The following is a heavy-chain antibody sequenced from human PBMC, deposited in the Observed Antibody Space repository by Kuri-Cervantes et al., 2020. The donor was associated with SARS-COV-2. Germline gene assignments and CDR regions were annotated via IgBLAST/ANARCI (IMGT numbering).Heavy chain of an antibody. V-gene: IGHV3-48*02. Sequence: LNCAASGFTVRSNYMNWVRQAPGKGLEWVSYISSSSRTMYNADSVKGRFTISRDNAKNSLYLQMNSLRDEDTAVYYCARYGFGYSTFYGMDVWGQGTTVTVSS. D-gene: IGHD6-13*01. CDR2: ISSSSRTM. J-gene: IGHJ6*02. CDR3: ARYGFGYSTFYGMDV. CDR1: GFTVRSNY.